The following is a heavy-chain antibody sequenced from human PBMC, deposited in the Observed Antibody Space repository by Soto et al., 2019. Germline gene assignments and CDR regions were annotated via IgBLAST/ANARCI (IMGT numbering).Heavy chain of an antibody. CDR3: ARAGGLGAVAADY. J-gene: IGHJ4*02. CDR1: GGSISSGGYS. D-gene: IGHD6-19*01. V-gene: IGHV4-30-2*01. CDR2: IYHSGST. Sequence: QLQLQESGSGLVKPSQTLSLTCAVSGGSISSGGYSWSWIRQPPGKGLEWIGYIYHSGSTYYNPSLQSLVTISVDRSKNQFSLKLSSVTAADTAVYYCARAGGLGAVAADYWGQGTLVTVSS.